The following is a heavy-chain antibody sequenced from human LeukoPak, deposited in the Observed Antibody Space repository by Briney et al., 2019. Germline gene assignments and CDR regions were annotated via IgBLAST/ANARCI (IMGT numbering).Heavy chain of an antibody. CDR2: INSDGSTT. CDR3: ARDWKTNSFDY. CDR1: GFTFSNYW. J-gene: IGHJ4*02. V-gene: IGHV3-74*01. D-gene: IGHD1-1*01. Sequence: PGGSLRLSCAASGFTFSNYWMHWVRQAPGKGLVWVSHINSDGSTTNYADSVKGRFTISRDISKNTLYLQMDSLRAEDTAIYYCARDWKTNSFDYWGQGTLVTVSS.